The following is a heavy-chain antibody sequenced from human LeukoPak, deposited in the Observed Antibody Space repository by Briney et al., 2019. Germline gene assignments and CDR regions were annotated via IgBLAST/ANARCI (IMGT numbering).Heavy chain of an antibody. CDR1: GFTFSSYA. Sequence: GGSLRLSCAASGFTFSSYAMGWVRQAPGKGLEWVSLISGSGGSTYYADSVKGRFTVSRDNSKNTEYLQMNSLRVEDTAIYYCAKDDDDGDHVVVDHWGQGTLVTVSS. V-gene: IGHV3-23*01. D-gene: IGHD4-17*01. CDR3: AKDDDDGDHVVVDH. J-gene: IGHJ4*02. CDR2: ISGSGGST.